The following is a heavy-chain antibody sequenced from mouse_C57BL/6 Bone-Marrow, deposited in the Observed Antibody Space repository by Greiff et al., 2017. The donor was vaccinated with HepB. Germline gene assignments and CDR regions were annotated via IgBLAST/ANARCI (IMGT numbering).Heavy chain of an antibody. V-gene: IGHV1-47*01. CDR1: GYTFTTYP. CDR3: ARRGGYYGSSSHYAMDY. CDR2: FHPYNDDT. D-gene: IGHD1-1*01. Sequence: QVQLQQSGAELVKPGASVKMSCKASGYTFTTYPIEWMKQNHGKSLEWIGNFHPYNDDTKYNEKFKAKATLTVEKSSSTVYLELSRLTSDDSAVYYCARRGGYYGSSSHYAMDYWGQGTSVTVSS. J-gene: IGHJ4*01.